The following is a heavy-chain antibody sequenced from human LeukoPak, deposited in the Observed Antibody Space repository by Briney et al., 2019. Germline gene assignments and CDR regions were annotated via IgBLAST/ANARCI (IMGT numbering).Heavy chain of an antibody. V-gene: IGHV1-2*02. CDR2: INPNSGGT. Sequence: GASVEVPCKASGYTFTGYYMHWVRQAPGQGLEWMGWINPNSGGTNYAQKFQGRVTMTRDTSISTAYMELSRLRSDDTAVYYCARASSRFGEYYGMDVWGQGTTVTVSS. D-gene: IGHD3-10*01. J-gene: IGHJ6*02. CDR1: GYTFTGYY. CDR3: ARASSRFGEYYGMDV.